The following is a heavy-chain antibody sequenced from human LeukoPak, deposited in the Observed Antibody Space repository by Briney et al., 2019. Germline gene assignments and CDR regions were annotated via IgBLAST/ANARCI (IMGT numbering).Heavy chain of an antibody. V-gene: IGHV3-7*01. D-gene: IGHD3-3*01. J-gene: IGHJ6*03. CDR1: GFIFSNYW. CDR3: MRWPHDSGYYYMDV. Sequence: SGGSLRLSCAASGFIFSNYWMGWVRQGPGKGLEWVANIKQDGGERYYVDSVKGRFTISRDNAKNSLYLEMNSLRAEDTAVYYCMRWPHDSGYYYMDVWGKGTTVTVSS. CDR2: IKQDGGER.